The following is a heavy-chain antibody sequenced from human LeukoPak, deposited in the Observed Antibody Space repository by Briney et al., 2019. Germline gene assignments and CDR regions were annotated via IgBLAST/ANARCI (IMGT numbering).Heavy chain of an antibody. CDR1: GYTFITSG. Sequence: ASVKVSCKASGYTFITSGISWVRQAPGQGLEWMGIINPSGNSTSYAQKFQGRVTMTTDTSTSTVYMELSSLRSEDTAVYYCARDYREGYNEFDYWGQGTLVTVSS. V-gene: IGHV1-46*01. D-gene: IGHD5-24*01. CDR2: INPSGNST. J-gene: IGHJ4*02. CDR3: ARDYREGYNEFDY.